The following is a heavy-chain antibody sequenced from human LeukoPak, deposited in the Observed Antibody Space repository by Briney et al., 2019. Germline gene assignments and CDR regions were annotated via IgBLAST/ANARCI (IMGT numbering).Heavy chain of an antibody. CDR3: ARGPPYYYYYMDV. V-gene: IGHV4-61*09. CDR1: GGSISSGSYY. J-gene: IGHJ6*03. CDR2: IYTSGST. Sequence: SQTLSLTCTVSGGSISSGSYYWSWIRQPAGKGLEWIGHIYTSGSTNYNPSLKSRVTISVDTSKNQFSLKLSSVTAADTAVYYCARGPPYYYYYMDVWGKGTTVTIFS.